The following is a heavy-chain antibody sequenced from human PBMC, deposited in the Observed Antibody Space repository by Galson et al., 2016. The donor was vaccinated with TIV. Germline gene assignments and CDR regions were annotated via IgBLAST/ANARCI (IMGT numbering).Heavy chain of an antibody. J-gene: IGHJ4*02. V-gene: IGHV1-3*04. CDR3: ARPPYCGGDCYKYDY. D-gene: IGHD2-21*01. CDR2: TNTGNGKT. Sequence: LGHRHVLLRETNTGNGKTKYSQKFQGRLTITRDTSASTAYMELSSLRSDDTAVYYCARPPYCGGDCYKYDYWGQGTLVTVSS.